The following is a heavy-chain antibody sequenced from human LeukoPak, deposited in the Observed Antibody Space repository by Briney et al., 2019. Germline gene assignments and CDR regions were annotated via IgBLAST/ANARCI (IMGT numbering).Heavy chain of an antibody. CDR3: ARWAAAGFIDY. V-gene: IGHV4-39*07. CDR1: GGSISGSSYY. D-gene: IGHD6-13*01. J-gene: IGHJ4*02. CDR2: IYYSGST. Sequence: SETLSLTCTVSGGSISGSSYYWGWIRQPPGKGLEWIGSIYYSGSTYYNPSLKSRVTISVDTSKNQFSLKLSSVTAADTAVYYCARWAAAGFIDYWGQGTLVTVSS.